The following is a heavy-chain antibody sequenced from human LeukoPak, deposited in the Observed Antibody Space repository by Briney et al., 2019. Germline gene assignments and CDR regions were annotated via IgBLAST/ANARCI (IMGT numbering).Heavy chain of an antibody. CDR2: IYAGGGT. CDR3: AGESGWSYFDF. V-gene: IGHV3-66*01. CDR1: GFTVSSNY. J-gene: IGHJ4*02. D-gene: IGHD6-19*01. Sequence: TGGSLRLSCAASGFTVSSNYMNWVRQAPGKGLEWVSVIYAGGGTYYAASVAGRFTISRDNSKNTLYLQMNSLRAEDTAVYYCAGESGWSYFDFWGQGTLVTVSS.